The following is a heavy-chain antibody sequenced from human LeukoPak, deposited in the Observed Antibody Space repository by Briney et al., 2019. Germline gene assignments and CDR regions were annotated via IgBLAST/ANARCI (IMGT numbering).Heavy chain of an antibody. CDR3: FSGAMVRGLFDY. J-gene: IGHJ4*02. D-gene: IGHD3-10*01. CDR2: ISGSGGST. V-gene: IGHV3-23*01. Sequence: GGSLRLSCAASGFTFSSYAMSWVRQALGKGLEWVSAISGSGGSTYYADSVKGRFTISRDNSKNTLYLQMNSLRAGDTAVYYCFSGAMVRGLFDYWGQGTLVTVSS. CDR1: GFTFSSYA.